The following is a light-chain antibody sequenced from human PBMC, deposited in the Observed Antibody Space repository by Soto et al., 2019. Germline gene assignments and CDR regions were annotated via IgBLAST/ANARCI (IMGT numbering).Light chain of an antibody. V-gene: IGLV2-14*01. CDR3: SSYAGSFTWV. Sequence: QPVLTQPASVSGSPGQSITISCTGTSSDVGGYNYVSWYQHHPGEAPKLMIYEVSNRPSGVSDRLSGSKSDNTASLTISGLQAEDDADYYCSSYAGSFTWVFGGGTKLTVL. CDR2: EVS. CDR1: SSDVGGYNY. J-gene: IGLJ3*02.